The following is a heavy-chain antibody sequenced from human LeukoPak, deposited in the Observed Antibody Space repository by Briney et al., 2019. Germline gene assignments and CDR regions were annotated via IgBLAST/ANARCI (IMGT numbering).Heavy chain of an antibody. CDR1: GGSFNDYY. CDR2: INHSGST. J-gene: IGHJ4*02. V-gene: IGHV4-34*01. CDR3: ARGGYCSSTSCSSFDY. D-gene: IGHD2-2*01. Sequence: SETLSLTCAVYGGSFNDYYWSWIRQPPGKGLEWIGEINHSGSTNYNPSLKSRVTISVDTSKNQFSLKLSSVTAEDTAVYYCARGGYCSSTSCSSFDYWGQGTLVTVSS.